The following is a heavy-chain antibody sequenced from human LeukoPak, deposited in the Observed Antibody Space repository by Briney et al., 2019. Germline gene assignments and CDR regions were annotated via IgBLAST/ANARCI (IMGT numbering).Heavy chain of an antibody. CDR1: GFSFTNYW. V-gene: IGHV5-51*01. CDR3: AKRRRDGLQSPNWFDP. CDR2: IYPGDSDT. D-gene: IGHD4-11*01. J-gene: IGHJ5*02. Sequence: GEPLKISCQGSGFSFTNYWIGWVRQVPGKGLEWVGIIYPGDSDTLYSPSFQGLVTISADKSISSVYLQWSSLQASDTAVYYCAKRRRDGLQSPNWFDPWGQGTLVIVSS.